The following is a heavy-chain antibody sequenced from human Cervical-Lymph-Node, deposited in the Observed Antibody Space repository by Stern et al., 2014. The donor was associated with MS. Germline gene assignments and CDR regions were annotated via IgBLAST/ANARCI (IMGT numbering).Heavy chain of an antibody. Sequence: VQLVQSGAEVKKPGSSVRVSCKASGGSFKSYAFNWLRQAPGQGLEWMGYIVPMIAKANYAQKLQGRVTVTADEATNTVYMELRFLTSEDTAVYYCARERSIHYPAFAPWGQGTLVTVSS. V-gene: IGHV1-69*01. CDR1: GGSFKSYA. J-gene: IGHJ5*02. D-gene: IGHD3-10*01. CDR3: ARERSIHYPAFAP. CDR2: IVPMIAKA.